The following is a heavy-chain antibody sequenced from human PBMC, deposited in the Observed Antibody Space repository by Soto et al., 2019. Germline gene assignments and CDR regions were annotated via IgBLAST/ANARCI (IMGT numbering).Heavy chain of an antibody. D-gene: IGHD1-26*01. Sequence: QVQLVESGGGVVQPGRSLRLSCAASGFTFNSYGMHWVRQGPGNGLEWVAFISYDSTKTYYADSVKGRFTISRDNSNSALYVQVNSLTGEDTAVYYCARTRSAWSDFHYYSLDVWGQGPTVTVSS. J-gene: IGHJ6*02. CDR2: ISYDSTKT. CDR1: GFTFNSYG. V-gene: IGHV3-30*03. CDR3: ARTRSAWSDFHYYSLDV.